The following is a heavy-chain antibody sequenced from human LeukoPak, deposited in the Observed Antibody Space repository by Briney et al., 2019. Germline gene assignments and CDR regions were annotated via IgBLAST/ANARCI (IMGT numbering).Heavy chain of an antibody. Sequence: PSDTLSLTCTVSGGSISSSSYYWGWIRQPPGKGLEWIGSIYYSGSTYYNPSLKSRVTISVDTSKNQFSLKLSSVTAADTAVYYCASAPRDDAFDIWGQGTMVTVSS. J-gene: IGHJ3*02. V-gene: IGHV4-39*07. CDR3: ASAPRDDAFDI. CDR2: IYYSGST. CDR1: GGSISSSSYY.